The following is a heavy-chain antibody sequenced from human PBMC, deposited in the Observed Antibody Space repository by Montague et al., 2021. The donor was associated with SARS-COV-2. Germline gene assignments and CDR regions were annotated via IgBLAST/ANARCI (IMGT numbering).Heavy chain of an antibody. CDR3: AKGAYKFDY. D-gene: IGHD3-16*01. Sequence: SLRLSCPASGFTFSTYALSWVRQAPGKGLEWVSVIYGGGTTTYYADSVKGRFTISRDNSKNTVYMQMDSLKAEDTAVYYCAKGAYKFDYWGQGTLVTVSS. V-gene: IGHV3-23*03. CDR1: GFTFSTYA. J-gene: IGHJ4*02. CDR2: IYGGGTTT.